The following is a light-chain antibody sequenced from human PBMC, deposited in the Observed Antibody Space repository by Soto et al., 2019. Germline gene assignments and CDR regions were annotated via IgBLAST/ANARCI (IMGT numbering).Light chain of an antibody. CDR3: QQDYNFPRT. V-gene: IGKV1-39*01. CDR2: FAS. Sequence: DIQMTQSPSSLSASVGDRVTITCRASETIDTYLYWYQQKPGKAPRLLIYFASSLESGVPVRFSGSGSGTEFTLTISSLQREDFATYFCQQDYNFPRTFGLGTKLEIK. J-gene: IGKJ1*01. CDR1: ETIDTY.